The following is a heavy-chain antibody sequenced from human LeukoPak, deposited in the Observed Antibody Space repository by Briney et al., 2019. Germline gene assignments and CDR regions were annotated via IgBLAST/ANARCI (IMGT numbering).Heavy chain of an antibody. CDR2: MYPSGST. V-gene: IGHV4-4*07. J-gene: IGHJ4*02. Sequence: SETLSLTCTVSGGSTSSYYWSWIRQPAGKGLEWIGRMYPSGSTNCNPSLRSRVTMSVDTSKNQFSLKLSSVTAADTAVYYCARDKHGDYVFDYWGQGTLVTVSS. CDR1: GGSTSSYY. D-gene: IGHD4-17*01. CDR3: ARDKHGDYVFDY.